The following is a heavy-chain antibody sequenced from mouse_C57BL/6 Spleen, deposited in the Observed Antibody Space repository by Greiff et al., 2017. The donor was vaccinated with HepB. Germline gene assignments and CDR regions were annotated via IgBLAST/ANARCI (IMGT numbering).Heavy chain of an antibody. CDR1: GYTFTDYY. CDR3: ARVQTYYSTEGGLAY. D-gene: IGHD2-5*01. J-gene: IGHJ3*01. CDR2: INPNNGGT. V-gene: IGHV1-26*01. Sequence: EVQLQQSGPELVKPGASVKISCKASGYTFTDYYMNWVKQSHGKSLEWIGDINPNNGGTSYNQKFKGKATLTVDKSSRTAYMELRSLTSEDSAVYSWARVQTYYSTEGGLAYWGQGTLVTVSA.